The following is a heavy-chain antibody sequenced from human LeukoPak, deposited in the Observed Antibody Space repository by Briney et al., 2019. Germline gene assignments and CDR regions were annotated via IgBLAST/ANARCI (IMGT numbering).Heavy chain of an antibody. CDR2: IYSGGST. J-gene: IGHJ4*02. D-gene: IGHD3-9*01. V-gene: IGHV3-53*01. CDR3: ARETADYDILTGYQYYFDY. CDR1: GFTVSSNY. Sequence: PGGSLRLSCAASGFTVSSNYMSWVRQAPGKGLEWVSVIYSGGSTYYADSVKGRFTISRDNSKNTLYLQMNSLRAEDTAVYYCARETADYDILTGYQYYFDYWGQGTLVTVSS.